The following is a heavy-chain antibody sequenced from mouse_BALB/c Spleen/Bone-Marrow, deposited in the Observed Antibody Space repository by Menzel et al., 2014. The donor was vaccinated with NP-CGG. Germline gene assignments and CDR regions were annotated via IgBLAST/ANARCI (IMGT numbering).Heavy chain of an antibody. Sequence: VQLQQSGAELVKPGASVKLSCKASGYTFTSYYMFWVKQRPGQGLEWIGGINPSNGANNFNEKFKSKATLTVDKSSSTAYMQLSSLTSEDSAVYYCSRGCNFDVMDYWGQGTSVTVSS. CDR3: SRGCNFDVMDY. J-gene: IGHJ4*01. CDR1: GYTFTSYY. D-gene: IGHD2-1*01. V-gene: IGHV1S81*02. CDR2: INPSNGAN.